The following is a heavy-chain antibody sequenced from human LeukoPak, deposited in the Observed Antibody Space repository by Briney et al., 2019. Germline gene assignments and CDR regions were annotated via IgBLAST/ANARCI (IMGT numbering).Heavy chain of an antibody. Sequence: SQTLSLTCTVSGGSISSGGYYWSWIRQHPGKGLEWIGYIYYSGSTYYNPSLKSRVTISVDTSKNQFSLKLSSVTAADTAVYYCARGGDYYGSGSLIDYWGQGTLVTVSS. CDR2: IYYSGST. V-gene: IGHV4-31*03. CDR1: GGSISSGGYY. CDR3: ARGGDYYGSGSLIDY. J-gene: IGHJ4*02. D-gene: IGHD3-10*01.